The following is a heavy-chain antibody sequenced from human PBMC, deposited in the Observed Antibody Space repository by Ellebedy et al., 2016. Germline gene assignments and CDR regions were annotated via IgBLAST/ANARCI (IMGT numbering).Heavy chain of an antibody. CDR3: ATEKYSYGFGPNWFDP. V-gene: IGHV1-24*01. CDR2: FDPEDDKT. Sequence: ASVKVSCKVSGSTLTELSMHWVRQSPGKGLEWMGGFDPEDDKTIYAQKFQGRVTMTEDTSTDTAYMELSSLRFEDTAVYYCATEKYSYGFGPNWFDPWGQGTLVTVSS. J-gene: IGHJ5*02. D-gene: IGHD5-18*01. CDR1: GSTLTELS.